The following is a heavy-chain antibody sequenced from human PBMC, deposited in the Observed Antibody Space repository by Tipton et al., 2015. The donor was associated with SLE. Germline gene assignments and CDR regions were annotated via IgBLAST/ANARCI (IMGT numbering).Heavy chain of an antibody. CDR3: ARDAVGRGKFDY. CDR1: DYTFNSNG. J-gene: IGHJ4*02. CDR2: ISTYNGNT. Sequence: QVQLVQSGDEVKKPGASVKVSCKASDYTFNSNGISWVRQAPGQGLEWMGWISTYNGNTNYAQKLQDRVTMTTDTSTSTAYMELRSLRSDDTAVYYCARDAVGRGKFDYWGQGTLVTVSS. V-gene: IGHV1-18*01. D-gene: IGHD1-1*01.